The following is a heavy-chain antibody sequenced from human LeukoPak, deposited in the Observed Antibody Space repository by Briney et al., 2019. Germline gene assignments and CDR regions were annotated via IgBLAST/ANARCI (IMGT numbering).Heavy chain of an antibody. CDR2: IDWDDDK. Sequence: SGPALVKPTQTLTLTCTFSGFSLSTSGMCVSWIRQPPGKALGWLARIDWDDDKYYSTSLKTRLTISKDTSKNQVVLTMTNMDPVDTATYYCARIRYDVDTAMAFDYWGKGTLVTASS. CDR3: ARIRYDVDTAMAFDY. D-gene: IGHD5-18*01. V-gene: IGHV2-70*11. CDR1: GFSLSTSGMC. J-gene: IGHJ4*02.